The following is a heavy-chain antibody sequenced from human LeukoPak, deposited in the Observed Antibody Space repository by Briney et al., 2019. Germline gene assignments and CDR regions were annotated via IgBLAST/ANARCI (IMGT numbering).Heavy chain of an antibody. CDR3: ATGERSITQRDFWFDP. CDR1: GGTFSSYA. Sequence: SVKVSCKASGGTFSSYATSWVRQAPGQGLEWMGRIIPILGIANYAQKFQGRVTITADKSTSTAYMELSSLRSEDTAVYYCATGERSITQRDFWFDPWGQGTLVTVSS. J-gene: IGHJ5*02. CDR2: IIPILGIA. D-gene: IGHD2-2*01. V-gene: IGHV1-69*04.